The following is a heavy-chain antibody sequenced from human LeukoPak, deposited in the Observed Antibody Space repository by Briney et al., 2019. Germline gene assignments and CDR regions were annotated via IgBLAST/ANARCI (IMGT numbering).Heavy chain of an antibody. CDR2: ISPSGGST. CDR3: ARDDGYSYGRPLGY. V-gene: IGHV1-46*01. Sequence: GASVKVSCKAFGYTFTSNYMHWVRQAPGQGPEWMGVISPSGGSTTYAQKFQGRVTLTRDMSTSTAYMELSSLRSEDTAVYYCARDDGYSYGRPLGYWGQGTLVTVSS. CDR1: GYTFTSNY. D-gene: IGHD5-18*01. J-gene: IGHJ4*02.